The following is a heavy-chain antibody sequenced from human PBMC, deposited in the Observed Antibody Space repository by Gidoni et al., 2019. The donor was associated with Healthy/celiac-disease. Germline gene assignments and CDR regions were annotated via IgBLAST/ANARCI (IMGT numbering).Heavy chain of an antibody. V-gene: IGHV4-34*01. Sequence: QVQLQQWGAGLLKPSATLSLTCAVYGVSFSGYYWRWIRQPPGKGLEWIGEINHSGSTNYNPSLKSRVTISVDTSKNQFSLKLSSVTAADTAVYYCARGRGNIAARRHYYYYYMDVWGKGTTVTVSS. D-gene: IGHD6-6*01. J-gene: IGHJ6*03. CDR2: INHSGST. CDR1: GVSFSGYY. CDR3: ARGRGNIAARRHYYYYYMDV.